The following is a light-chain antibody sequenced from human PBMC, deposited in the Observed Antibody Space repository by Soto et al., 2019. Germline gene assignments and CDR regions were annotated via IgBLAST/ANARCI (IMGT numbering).Light chain of an antibody. J-gene: IGKJ1*01. CDR2: KAS. Sequence: DIQMTQSPSTLSACVGDRVTITCRASQRISSWLAWYQQKPGKAPKLLIYKASSLESGVPSRFSGSVSGTEFILTINSLQPDDFATYYCQQYNSYSWTFGQGTKVEIK. CDR3: QQYNSYSWT. CDR1: QRISSW. V-gene: IGKV1-5*03.